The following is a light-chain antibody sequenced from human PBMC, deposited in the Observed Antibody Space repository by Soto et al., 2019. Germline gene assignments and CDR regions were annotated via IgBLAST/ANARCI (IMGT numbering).Light chain of an antibody. V-gene: IGLV2-23*02. CDR3: CSYATVNTFV. Sequence: QSVLTQPPSASGSPGQSVTISCTGTSTDVGTYNLVSWYQQHPGKAPKLLISEDNKRPSGVSNRFSGSKSGNTASLSISGLQAEDEADYYCCSYATVNTFVFGTGTKVTVL. CDR2: EDN. J-gene: IGLJ1*01. CDR1: STDVGTYNL.